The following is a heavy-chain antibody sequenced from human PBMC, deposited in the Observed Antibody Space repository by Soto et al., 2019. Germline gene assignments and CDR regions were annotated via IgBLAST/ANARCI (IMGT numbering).Heavy chain of an antibody. J-gene: IGHJ4*02. V-gene: IGHV5-10-1*01. CDR1: GYTFNYYW. CDR3: ARVRTGESCMVDFDY. Sequence: PGESLKISCRASGYTFNYYWISGVRQRPGKGLEWVERVDPNDSYTDYSPSFQGHVSISSCQSLNTAHLPWGTLKTSATAIYYCARVRTGESCMVDFDYWGLGTPVTVSS. D-gene: IGHD3-10*01. CDR2: VDPNDSYT.